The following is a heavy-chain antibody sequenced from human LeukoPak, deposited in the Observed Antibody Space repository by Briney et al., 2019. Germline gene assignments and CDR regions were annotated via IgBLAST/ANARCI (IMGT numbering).Heavy chain of an antibody. D-gene: IGHD6-13*01. CDR1: GFTFSSYG. J-gene: IGHJ4*02. V-gene: IGHV3-33*01. Sequence: GRSLRLSCAASGFTFSSYGMHWVRQAPGKGLEWVAVIWYDGSNKYYADSVKGRFTISRDNSKNTLYLQMNSLRAEDTAVYYCAREGIAAVGLDFDYWGQGTLVTVSS. CDR2: IWYDGSNK. CDR3: AREGIAAVGLDFDY.